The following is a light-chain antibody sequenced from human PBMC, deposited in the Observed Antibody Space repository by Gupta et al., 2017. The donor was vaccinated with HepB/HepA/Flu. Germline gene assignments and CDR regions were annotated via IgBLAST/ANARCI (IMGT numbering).Light chain of an antibody. CDR1: QSVSSY. Sequence: EMVLTQSPVTLSLSPWERATPSCRASQSVSSYLTWYQQKPGQAPRPLIYDASNRATGIPARFSGSGSGTDFTLTISSLEPEDFAVYYCQQRSNWPLTFGGGTKVEIK. CDR3: QQRSNWPLT. J-gene: IGKJ4*01. V-gene: IGKV3-11*01. CDR2: DAS.